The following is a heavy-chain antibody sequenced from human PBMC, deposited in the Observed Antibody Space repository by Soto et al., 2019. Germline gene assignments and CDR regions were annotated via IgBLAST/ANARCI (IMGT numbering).Heavy chain of an antibody. CDR3: ARGGAYCGGDCYDSWFDP. V-gene: IGHV3-74*01. CDR2: INSDGSST. CDR1: GFTFSSYW. J-gene: IGHJ5*02. D-gene: IGHD2-21*02. Sequence: PGGSLRLSCAASGFTFSSYWMHWVRQAPGKGLVWVSRINSDGSSTSYADSVKGRFTISRDNAKNTLYLQMNSLRAEDTAVYYCARGGAYCGGDCYDSWFDPWGPGTLVTVSS.